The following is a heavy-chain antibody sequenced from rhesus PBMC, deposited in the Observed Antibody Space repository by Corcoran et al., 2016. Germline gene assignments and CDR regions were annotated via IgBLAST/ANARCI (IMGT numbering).Heavy chain of an antibody. Sequence: QVQLQESGPGLVKPSETLPLTCAVSGASISSNYWSWIRQAPGKGMEGIGRIYGSGGPPDYNPSLTSLVTISIDTSKNQFSLKLSSVTAADTAVYYCARELWWADYVGDAFDFWGQGLRVTVSS. CDR2: IYGSGGPP. J-gene: IGHJ3*01. CDR1: GASISSNY. D-gene: IGHD3-34*01. V-gene: IGHV4S2*01. CDR3: ARELWWADYVGDAFDF.